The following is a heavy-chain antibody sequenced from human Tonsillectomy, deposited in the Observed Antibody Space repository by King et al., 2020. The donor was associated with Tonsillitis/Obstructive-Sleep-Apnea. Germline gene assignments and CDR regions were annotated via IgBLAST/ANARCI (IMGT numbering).Heavy chain of an antibody. CDR1: GYTFTNYA. CDR3: AREDCDSTICYASFDY. D-gene: IGHD2-2*01. J-gene: IGHJ4*02. V-gene: IGHV1-3*01. Sequence: QLVQSGAEVKKPGASVKVSCKASGYTFTNYAMHWVRQAPGQRLEWMGWIIAGNGNTKYSQKFQGGVTITRDTSATTAYMELSSLRSEDTAVYYCAREDCDSTICYASFDYWGQGTLVTVSS. CDR2: IIAGNGNT.